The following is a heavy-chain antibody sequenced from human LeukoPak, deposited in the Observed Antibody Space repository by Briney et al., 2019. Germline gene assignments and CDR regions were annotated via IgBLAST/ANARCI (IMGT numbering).Heavy chain of an antibody. CDR1: GFNFNNYN. J-gene: IGHJ4*02. V-gene: IGHV3-48*01. CDR2: ITLSSSSI. D-gene: IGHD6-13*01. CDR3: AREPTYSSSWYTSCDY. Sequence: GGSLRLSCAASGFNFNNYNMNWVHQAPGKGLEWVSYITLSSSSIYYADSVKGRFTISRDNAKNSLYLQMNSLRAEDTAVYYCAREPTYSSSWYTSCDYWGQGTLVTVSS.